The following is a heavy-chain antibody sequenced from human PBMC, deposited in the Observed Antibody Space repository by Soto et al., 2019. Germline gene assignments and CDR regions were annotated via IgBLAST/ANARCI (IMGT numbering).Heavy chain of an antibody. Sequence: EVQLLESGGGLVQPGGSLRLSCTASEFTFSNYAMSWVRQAPGKGLEWVSGFSGSGDSTFYADSVKGRFTISRDNSKNTLYLQMNSLRAEDTAVYYCAKCVGGYWYFDLWGRGTLVTVSS. V-gene: IGHV3-23*01. D-gene: IGHD3-10*01. CDR3: AKCVGGYWYFDL. CDR2: FSGSGDST. CDR1: EFTFSNYA. J-gene: IGHJ2*01.